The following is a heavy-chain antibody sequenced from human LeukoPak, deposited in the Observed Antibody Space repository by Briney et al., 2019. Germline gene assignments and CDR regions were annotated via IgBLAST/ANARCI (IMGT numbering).Heavy chain of an antibody. V-gene: IGHV3-33*01. CDR1: GFTFSSYG. D-gene: IGHD6-13*01. CDR2: IWYDGSNK. CDR3: ARDRVWFDP. Sequence: GGSLRLSCAESGFTFSSYGMHWVRQAPGKGLEWVAVIWYDGSNKYYADSVKGRFTISRDNSKNTLYLQMNSLRAEDTAVYYCARDRVWFDPWGQGTLVTVSS. J-gene: IGHJ5*02.